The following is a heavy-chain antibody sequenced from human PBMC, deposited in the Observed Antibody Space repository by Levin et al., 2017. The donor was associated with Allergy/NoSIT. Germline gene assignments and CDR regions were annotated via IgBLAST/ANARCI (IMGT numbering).Heavy chain of an antibody. CDR2: VHHSVSS. D-gene: IGHD6-13*01. V-gene: IGHV4-38-2*01. CDR3: ARWYSSSGYFDY. Sequence: PSQTLSLTCAVSGYSINSGYYWGWIRQPPGMGLEWIGSVHHSVSSNYNPPFKSRATISVDTSKKQFSLKLSSVTAADTAVYYCARWYSSSGYFDYWGQGTPVTVSS. CDR1: GYSINSGYY. J-gene: IGHJ4*02.